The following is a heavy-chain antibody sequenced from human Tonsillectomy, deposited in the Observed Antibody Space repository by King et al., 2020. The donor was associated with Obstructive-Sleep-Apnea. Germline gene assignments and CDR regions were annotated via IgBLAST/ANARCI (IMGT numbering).Heavy chain of an antibody. CDR1: CGSISSYY. V-gene: IGHV4-59*01. D-gene: IGHD6-13*01. CDR3: AQTFMGAAAGQFDY. J-gene: IGHJ4*02. Sequence: VQLQESGPGLVKPSETLSLTCTVSCGSISSYYWSWIRQPPGKGLEWIGYIYYSGNTNYNPSLKIRVTIAGGTSKNPFSLKLRSVTAADTAVYYCAQTFMGAAAGQFDYWGQGTLVTVSS. CDR2: IYYSGNT.